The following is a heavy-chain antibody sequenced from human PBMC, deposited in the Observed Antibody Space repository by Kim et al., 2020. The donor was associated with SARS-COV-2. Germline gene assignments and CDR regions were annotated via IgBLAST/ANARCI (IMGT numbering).Heavy chain of an antibody. Sequence: LRSRVTISVDTSKNQFALKLASVTAADTAVYYCARGLCRSLGWGSDYCELWGQGILVTVSS. CDR3: ARGLCRSLGWGSDYCEL. J-gene: IGHJ4*02. D-gene: IGHD3-10*01. V-gene: IGHV4-34*01.